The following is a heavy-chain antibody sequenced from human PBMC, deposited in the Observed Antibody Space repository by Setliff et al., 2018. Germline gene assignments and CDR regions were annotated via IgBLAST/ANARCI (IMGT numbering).Heavy chain of an antibody. CDR1: GFSISSGYY. J-gene: IGHJ4*02. Sequence: ASETLSLTCAVSGFSISSGYYWGWIRQPPGKGLEWIVNIHHSGKAYYNPSLKSRVTMSVDTSKNHVSLKLSSVTAADTAVYYCARGRNIAARLLDSWGQGTLVTVSS. V-gene: IGHV4-38-2*01. D-gene: IGHD6-6*01. CDR2: IHHSGKA. CDR3: ARGRNIAARLLDS.